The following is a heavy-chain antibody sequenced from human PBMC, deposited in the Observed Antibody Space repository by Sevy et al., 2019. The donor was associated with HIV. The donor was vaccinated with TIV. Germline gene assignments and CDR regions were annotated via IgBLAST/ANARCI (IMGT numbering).Heavy chain of an antibody. V-gene: IGHV3-33*01. CDR2: IWYDGSNK. D-gene: IGHD1-20*01. J-gene: IGHJ4*02. CDR3: AGAGITGTTLVFSY. CDR1: GFTFSSYG. Sequence: GGSLRLSCAASGFTFSSYGMHWVRQAPGKGLEWVAVIWYDGSNKYYADSVKGRFTIPRDNSKNTLYLQMNSLRAEDTAVYYCAGAGITGTTLVFSYWGQGTLVTVSS.